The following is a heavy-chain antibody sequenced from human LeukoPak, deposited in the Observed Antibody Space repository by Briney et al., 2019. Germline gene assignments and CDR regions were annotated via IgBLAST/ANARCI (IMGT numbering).Heavy chain of an antibody. CDR2: ISYSGTT. J-gene: IGHJ2*01. CDR1: GGSISSDY. CDR3: ARADTTMVIIDL. Sequence: SETLSLTCTVSGGSISSDYWSWIRQPPGKGLEWIGYISYSGTTNYNPSLKSRITISVDTSKNQFSLKLNSVTAADTAVYYCARADTTMVIIDLWGRGTLVTVSS. D-gene: IGHD5-18*01. V-gene: IGHV4-59*01.